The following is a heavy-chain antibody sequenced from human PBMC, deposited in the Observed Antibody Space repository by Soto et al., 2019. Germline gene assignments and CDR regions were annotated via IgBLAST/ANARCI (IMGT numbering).Heavy chain of an antibody. V-gene: IGHV3-9*01. J-gene: IGHJ4*02. D-gene: IGHD6-6*01. CDR2: ISWQSGSI. CDR1: GFIFDDYA. CDR3: AKDMFSSSSAATFDY. Sequence: EVQLVESGGGLAQPGRSLRLSCAASGFIFDDYAMHWVRQAPGKGPEWVSGISWQSGSIRYADSVKGRFTISRDNAKNSLYLQMNSLRVEDTALYYCAKDMFSSSSAATFDYWGQGILVTVSS.